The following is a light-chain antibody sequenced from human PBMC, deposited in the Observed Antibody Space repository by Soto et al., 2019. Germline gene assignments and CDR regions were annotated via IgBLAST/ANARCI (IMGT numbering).Light chain of an antibody. CDR2: GTS. Sequence: VLTQSPGTLSLSPGESATLSCRASQSVSGMYLAWYQQKPGQAPRLLIYGTSNKATGIPNRFTGSGSGTDFTLTIRRLEPEDFAMYFCQQYDNSPFTFVPGTKVDIK. CDR3: QQYDNSPFT. J-gene: IGKJ3*01. CDR1: QSVSGMY. V-gene: IGKV3-20*01.